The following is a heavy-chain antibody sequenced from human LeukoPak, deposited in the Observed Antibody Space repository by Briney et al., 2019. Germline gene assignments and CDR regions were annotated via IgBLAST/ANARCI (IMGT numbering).Heavy chain of an antibody. CDR3: AIRTLDCSSTSCSYYFDY. D-gene: IGHD2-2*01. V-gene: IGHV1-69*06. J-gene: IGHJ4*02. CDR2: IIPNFGTA. Sequence: SVKVSCKASGSTFTINAISWVRQAPGQGLEWMGGIIPNFGTANYAKNFQDRVTITADKSTSTAYMELSSLRSEDTAVYYCAIRTLDCSSTSCSYYFDYWGQGTLVTVTS. CDR1: GSTFTINA.